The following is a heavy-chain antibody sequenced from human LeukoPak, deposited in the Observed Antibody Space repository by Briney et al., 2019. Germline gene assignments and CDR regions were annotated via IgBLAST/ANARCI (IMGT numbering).Heavy chain of an antibody. CDR2: IYYSGST. Sequence: SETLSLTCTVSGGSISSYYWSCIRQPPGKGLEWIGYIYYSGSTNYNPSLKSRVTISVDTSKNQSSLKLSSVTAADTAVYYCARLGYYYGSGSYYLGDGMDVWGQGTTVTVSS. V-gene: IGHV4-59*08. D-gene: IGHD3-10*01. CDR1: GGSISSYY. J-gene: IGHJ6*02. CDR3: ARLGYYYGSGSYYLGDGMDV.